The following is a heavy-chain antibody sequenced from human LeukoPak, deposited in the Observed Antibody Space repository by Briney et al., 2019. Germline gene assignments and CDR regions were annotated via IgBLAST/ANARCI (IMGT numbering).Heavy chain of an antibody. CDR1: GGTFSSYA. CDR2: IIPIFGTA. Sequence: SVKVSCKASGGTFSSYAISWVRQAPRQGLEWMGGIIPIFGTANYAQKFQGRVTITADESTSTAYMELSSLRSEDTAVYYCARDREYCSGGSCYPTFDYWGPGTLVTVSS. J-gene: IGHJ4*02. CDR3: ARDREYCSGGSCYPTFDY. D-gene: IGHD2-15*01. V-gene: IGHV1-69*13.